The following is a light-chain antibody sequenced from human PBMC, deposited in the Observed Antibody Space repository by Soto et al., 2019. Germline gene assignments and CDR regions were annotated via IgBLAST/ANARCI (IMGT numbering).Light chain of an antibody. CDR3: MQGTHWPYT. J-gene: IGKJ2*01. Sequence: DVVLTQSPLSLPVTLGQPASISCRSSQSLVHSIGGTYLNWFHQRPGQSPRRLLYQVSKRDSGVPDRFSGSASGTDFTLKISRVEAEDVGVYFCMQGTHWPYTFGQGTKLEIK. CDR2: QVS. CDR1: QSLVHSIGGTY. V-gene: IGKV2-30*02.